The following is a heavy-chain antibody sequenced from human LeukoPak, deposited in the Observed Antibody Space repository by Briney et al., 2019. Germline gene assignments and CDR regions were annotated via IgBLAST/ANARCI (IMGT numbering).Heavy chain of an antibody. CDR1: GFTVNDQF. V-gene: IGHV3-53*04. J-gene: IGHJ4*02. CDR2: IYSDSSAGST. D-gene: IGHD5-24*01. CDR3: ARGPGDGYRALDY. Sequence: GGSLRLSCAVSGFTVNDQFMSWVRQAPGKGLEWVSVIYSDSSAGSTYDADFVKGRFTASRQTSKNTVFLQMNDLRVEDTAVYYCARGPGDGYRALDYWGQGALVTVSS.